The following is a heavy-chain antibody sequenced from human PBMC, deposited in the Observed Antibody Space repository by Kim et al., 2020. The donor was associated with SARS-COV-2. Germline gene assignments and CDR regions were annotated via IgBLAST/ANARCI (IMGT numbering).Heavy chain of an antibody. V-gene: IGHV1-46*01. Sequence: ASVKVSCKASGYTFTSYYMHWVRQAPGQGLEWMGIINPSGGSTSYAQKFQGRVTMTRDTSTSTVYMELSSLRSEDTAVYYCARDLRARVTTFWGGPGFDYWGQGTLVTVSS. D-gene: IGHD4-17*01. J-gene: IGHJ4*02. CDR1: GYTFTSYY. CDR2: INPSGGST. CDR3: ARDLRARVTTFWGGPGFDY.